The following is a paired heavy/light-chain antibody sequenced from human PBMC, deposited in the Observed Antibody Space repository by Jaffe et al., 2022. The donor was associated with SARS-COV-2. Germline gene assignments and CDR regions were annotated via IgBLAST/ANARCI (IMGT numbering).Light chain of an antibody. CDR1: NIGSKS. V-gene: IGLV3-21*02. J-gene: IGLJ2*01. CDR3: QVWDSSSDPYVV. Sequence: SYVLTQPPSVSVAPGQTARITCGGNNIGSKSVHWYQQKPGQAPVLVVYDDSDRPSGIPERFSGSNSGNTATLTISRVEAGDEADYYCQVWDSSSDPYVVFGGGTKLTVL. CDR2: DDS.
Heavy chain of an antibody. D-gene: IGHD5-12*01. CDR1: GYTFTSYY. CDR2: INPSGGST. Sequence: QVQLVQSGAEVKKPGASVKVSCKASGYTFTSYYMHWVRQAPGQGLEWMGIINPSGGSTSYAQKFQGRVTMTRDTSTSTVYMELSSLRSEDTAVYYCARTPTPVEMATIREFWFDPWGQGTLVTVSS. J-gene: IGHJ5*02. V-gene: IGHV1-46*01. CDR3: ARTPTPVEMATIREFWFDP.